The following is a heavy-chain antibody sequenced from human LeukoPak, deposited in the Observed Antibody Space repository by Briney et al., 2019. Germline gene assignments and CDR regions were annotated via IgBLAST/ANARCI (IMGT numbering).Heavy chain of an antibody. CDR1: GYTFTSYG. V-gene: IGHV1-18*01. CDR2: ISAYNGNT. CDR3: ARSPNFLYYYDSSSYKDY. D-gene: IGHD3-22*01. Sequence: ASVKVSCKASGYTFTSYGISWVRQAPGQGLEWMGWISAYNGNTNYAQKFQGRVTMTRDTSISTAYMELSRLRSDDTAVYYCARSPNFLYYYDSSSYKDYWGQGTLVTVSS. J-gene: IGHJ4*02.